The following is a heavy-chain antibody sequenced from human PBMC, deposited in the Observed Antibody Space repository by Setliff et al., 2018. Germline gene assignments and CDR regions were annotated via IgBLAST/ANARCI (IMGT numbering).Heavy chain of an antibody. CDR3: ARWVFGSGWFLDY. Sequence: PGGSLRLSCEASGFIFSNYWMHWVRQVPGEGPVWVSRIDSDARSISYADSVKGRFTISRDNAKNSLYLQMDSLRAEDTAVYYCARWVFGSGWFLDYWGQGTLVTVSS. D-gene: IGHD6-19*01. CDR2: IDSDARSI. J-gene: IGHJ4*02. CDR1: GFIFSNYW. V-gene: IGHV3-74*01.